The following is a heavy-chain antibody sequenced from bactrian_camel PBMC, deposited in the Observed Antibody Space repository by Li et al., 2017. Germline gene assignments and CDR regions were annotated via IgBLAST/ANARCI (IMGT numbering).Heavy chain of an antibody. Sequence: VQLVESGGGSVQAGGSLRLSCTASGFTIQDFDMGWYRQADGNECDMVSTISSDGYTYYEDSVKGRLTISRDGARNTLYLQMNSLKPGDTAVYGCAAVSMVAGTKCRSSKYWGQGTQVTVSS. CDR3: AAVSMVAGTKCRSSKY. CDR1: GFTIQDFD. CDR2: ISSDGYT. D-gene: IGHD6*01. J-gene: IGHJ4*01. V-gene: IGHV3S55*01.